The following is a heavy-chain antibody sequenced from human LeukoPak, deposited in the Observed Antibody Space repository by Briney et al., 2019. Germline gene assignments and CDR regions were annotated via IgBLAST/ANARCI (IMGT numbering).Heavy chain of an antibody. V-gene: IGHV4-59*01. CDR3: ARGAIREFDP. CDR1: GGSINSYY. CDR2: IYYSGST. D-gene: IGHD3-9*01. Sequence: SETLSLTCTVSGGSINSYYWSLIRQPPGRGLERIGNIYYSGSTNYNPSLKSRVTISVDTSKNQFSLKLSSVTAADTAVYYCARGAIREFDPWGQGTLVTVSS. J-gene: IGHJ5*02.